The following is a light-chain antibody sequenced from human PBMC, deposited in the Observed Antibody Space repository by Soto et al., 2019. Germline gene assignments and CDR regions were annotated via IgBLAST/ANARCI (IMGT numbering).Light chain of an antibody. V-gene: IGKV3-20*01. J-gene: IGKJ2*01. CDR2: GAS. CDR1: QSASSRY. CDR3: RQYGSSPSYT. Sequence: EIVLTQSPGTLSLSPGERSTLSCRASQSASSRYLALYQQKPGQAPRLLIYGASSRATGIPDRFSGSGSWTDVTLTISRLEHADVAVYYCRQYGSSPSYTFGQGTKLEIK.